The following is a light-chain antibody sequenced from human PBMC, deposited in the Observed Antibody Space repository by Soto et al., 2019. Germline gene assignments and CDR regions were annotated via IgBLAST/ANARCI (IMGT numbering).Light chain of an antibody. J-gene: IGKJ4*01. CDR3: QQYDRSPPT. CDR2: GAS. CDR1: QSVSSRY. V-gene: IGKV3-20*01. Sequence: EIVLTQSPGTLSLSPGERVNLSCRASQSVSSRYVAWYQHKTGQPPRLLISGASSRATGIPDRFSGSGSGADFTLTINRLEPEDFAVYYCQQYDRSPPTFGGGTKVEIK.